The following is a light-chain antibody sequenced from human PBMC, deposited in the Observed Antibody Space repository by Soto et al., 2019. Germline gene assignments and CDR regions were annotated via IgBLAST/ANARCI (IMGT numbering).Light chain of an antibody. CDR3: SSYTSSSTLSTYV. CDR2: DVS. J-gene: IGLJ1*01. V-gene: IGLV2-14*03. Sequence: QSVLPQPASLSGSPGQSITISCTGTSSDVGGYNYVSWYQHHPGKAPKLMIYDVSNRPSGVSNRFSGSKSGNTASLIISGLQAEDEADYYCSSYTSSSTLSTYVFGTGTKVTVL. CDR1: SSDVGGYNY.